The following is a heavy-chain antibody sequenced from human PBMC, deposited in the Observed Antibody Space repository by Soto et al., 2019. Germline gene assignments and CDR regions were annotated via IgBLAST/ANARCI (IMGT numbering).Heavy chain of an antibody. CDR2: IYPGDSDT. V-gene: IGHV5-51*01. CDR1: GYSFTSYW. J-gene: IGHJ6*02. D-gene: IGHD2-15*01. Sequence: GESLKISCKGSGYSFTSYWIGWVRQMPGKGLEWMGIIYPGDSDTRYSPSFQGQVTISADKSISTAYLQWSSLKASDTAMYYCGRLRCSGGSCYYYYYGMDVWGQGTTVTVSS. CDR3: GRLRCSGGSCYYYYYGMDV.